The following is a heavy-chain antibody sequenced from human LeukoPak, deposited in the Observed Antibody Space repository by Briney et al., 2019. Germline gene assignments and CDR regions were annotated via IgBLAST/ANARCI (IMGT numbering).Heavy chain of an antibody. V-gene: IGHV5-51*01. CDR1: GYSFTSYW. CDR2: IYPRDSDT. D-gene: IGHD3-3*01. Sequence: GESLKISCKGSGYSFTSYWIGWVRQMPGKGLELMGIIYPRDSDTRYSPSFQGQVTISADKSITTTHLQWSGLKASDTAMYYCARLNDFWSGYLKYHFDYWGQGTLVTVSS. J-gene: IGHJ4*02. CDR3: ARLNDFWSGYLKYHFDY.